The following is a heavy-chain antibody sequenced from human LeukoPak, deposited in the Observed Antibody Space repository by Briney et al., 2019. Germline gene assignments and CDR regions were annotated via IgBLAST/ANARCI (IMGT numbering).Heavy chain of an antibody. Sequence: GGSLRLSCAASGFTFSSYAMSWVRQAPGKGLEWVSAISGSGGSTYYADSVKGRFTISRDNSMNTLYLQMNSLRAEDTAVYYCAKEGYCSSTSCLDADYYYYYGMDVWGQGTTVTVSS. CDR3: AKEGYCSSTSCLDADYYYYYGMDV. CDR1: GFTFSSYA. D-gene: IGHD2-2*01. V-gene: IGHV3-23*01. CDR2: ISGSGGST. J-gene: IGHJ6*02.